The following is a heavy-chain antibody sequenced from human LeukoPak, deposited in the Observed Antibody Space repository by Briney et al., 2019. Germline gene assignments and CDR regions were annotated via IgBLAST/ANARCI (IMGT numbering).Heavy chain of an antibody. V-gene: IGHV3-30*18. J-gene: IGHJ4*02. CDR1: GFTFNNYA. Sequence: GGSLRLSCAASGFTFNNYAMHWVRQAPGKGLEWVAFTSHDGSSQFYADSVKGRFSISRDNSKNTLYLQLNSLRPEDTAVYYCAKSGSIVLMMAFWGQGTLVTVAS. D-gene: IGHD2-8*01. CDR3: AKSGSIVLMMAF. CDR2: TSHDGSSQ.